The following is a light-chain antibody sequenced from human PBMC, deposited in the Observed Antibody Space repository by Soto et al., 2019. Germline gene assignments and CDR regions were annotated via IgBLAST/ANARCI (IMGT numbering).Light chain of an antibody. CDR3: AAWDDSPTADV. Sequence: QSVLTQPPSASGTPGQRDTISCSGSSXNIGGRTVNWYQQLPGTAPKLLIYNNNQRPSGVPDRFSGSKSGTSASLAITGLQSEDEADYYCAAWDDSPTADVFGVGTKVTVL. J-gene: IGLJ1*01. CDR2: NNN. V-gene: IGLV1-44*01. CDR1: SXNIGGRT.